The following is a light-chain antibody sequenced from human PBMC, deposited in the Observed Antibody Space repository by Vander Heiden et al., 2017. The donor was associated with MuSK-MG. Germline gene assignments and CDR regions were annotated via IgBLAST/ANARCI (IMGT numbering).Light chain of an antibody. CDR1: QSITSY. CDR2: AAY. V-gene: IGKV1-39*01. Sequence: DIQMTQSPSSLSASVGDRVTITCRASQSITSYLNWYQQKPGKAPKVLIYAAYSLQSGVPSRFSGSGSGTDFTLTISRLQREDFATYYCQQSDSTPWTFGQGTKVEIK. J-gene: IGKJ1*01. CDR3: QQSDSTPWT.